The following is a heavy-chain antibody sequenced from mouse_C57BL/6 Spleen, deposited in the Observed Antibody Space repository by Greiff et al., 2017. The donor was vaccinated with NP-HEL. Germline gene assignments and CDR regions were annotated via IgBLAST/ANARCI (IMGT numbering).Heavy chain of an antibody. J-gene: IGHJ1*03. CDR1: GFTFSDYY. V-gene: IGHV5-16*01. CDR2: INYDGSGT. CDR3: ARDLGYYGSSYWYFDV. D-gene: IGHD1-1*01. Sequence: EVKVVESEGGLVQPGSSMKLSCTASGFTFSDYYMAWVRQVPEKGLEWVANINYDGSGTYYMDSLKSRFILSRDNAKSIVYLQMSSLKSEDTATYYCARDLGYYGSSYWYFDVWGTGTTVTVSS.